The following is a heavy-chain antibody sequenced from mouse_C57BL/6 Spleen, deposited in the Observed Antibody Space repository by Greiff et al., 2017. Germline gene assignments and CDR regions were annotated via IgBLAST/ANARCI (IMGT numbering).Heavy chain of an antibody. CDR3: AKGLGDYDHYFDY. CDR2: IHPSDSAT. CDR1: GYTFTSYW. V-gene: IGHV1-74*01. J-gene: IGHJ2*01. Sequence: QVQLQQPGAELVKPGASVKVSCKASGYTFTSYWMHWVKQRPGPGLEWIGRIHPSDSATNYNQKFKGKATLTVDKSSSTAYMQLSSLTSEDSAVDYCAKGLGDYDHYFDYWGQGTTLTVSS. D-gene: IGHD2-4*01.